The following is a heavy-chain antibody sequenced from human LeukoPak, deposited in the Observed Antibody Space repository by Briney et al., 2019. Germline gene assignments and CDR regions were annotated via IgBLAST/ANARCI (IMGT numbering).Heavy chain of an antibody. CDR3: ARASSGWPLYY. Sequence: SETLSLTCTVSGYSISSGYYWGWIRQPPGKGLEWIGSIYHSGSTYYNPSLKSRVTISVDTSKNQFSLKLSSVTAADTAVYYCARASSGWPLYYWGQGTLVTVSS. V-gene: IGHV4-38-2*02. CDR2: IYHSGST. CDR1: GYSISSGYY. J-gene: IGHJ4*02. D-gene: IGHD6-19*01.